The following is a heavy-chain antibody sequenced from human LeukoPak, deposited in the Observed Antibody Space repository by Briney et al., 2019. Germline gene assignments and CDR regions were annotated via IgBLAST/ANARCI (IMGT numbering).Heavy chain of an antibody. D-gene: IGHD3-9*01. J-gene: IGHJ4*02. CDR2: ISSNGGST. CDR3: AKAMTGSTYYFDS. Sequence: GGSLRLSCSASGFTFSGYAMHWVRQAPGKGLEYVSVISSNGGSTYYADSVKGRFTISRDNSKNTLYLQMNSLRAEDSAIYYCAKAMTGSTYYFDSWGQGTLVTVSS. V-gene: IGHV3-64*04. CDR1: GFTFSGYA.